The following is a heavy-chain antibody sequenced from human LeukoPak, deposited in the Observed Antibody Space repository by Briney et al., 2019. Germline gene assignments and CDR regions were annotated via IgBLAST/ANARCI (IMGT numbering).Heavy chain of an antibody. Sequence: ASVTLACMAAGYTFTDYYMHWVRQAPRQGRGWMGIINPSGGSTSYAQRFQGRVTMTRDTSTSTVYMELSSLRPEDTAVYYCARGGKAAAGAFEIWGQGTMVTVSS. CDR1: GYTFTDYY. CDR2: INPSGGST. D-gene: IGHD6-13*01. V-gene: IGHV1-46*01. J-gene: IGHJ3*02. CDR3: ARGGKAAAGAFEI.